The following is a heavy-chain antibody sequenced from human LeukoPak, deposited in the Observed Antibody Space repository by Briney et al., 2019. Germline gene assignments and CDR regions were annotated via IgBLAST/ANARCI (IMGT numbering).Heavy chain of an antibody. D-gene: IGHD2-15*01. CDR2: ISAYNGNT. CDR1: GYTFTSYG. Sequence: ASVKVSCKASGYTFTSYGISCVRQAPGQGLEWMGWISAYNGNTNYAQKLQGRVTMTTDTSTSTAYMELRSLRSDDTAVYYCARLNIVVVVAANHFDYWGQGTLVTVSS. CDR3: ARLNIVVVVAANHFDY. J-gene: IGHJ4*02. V-gene: IGHV1-18*01.